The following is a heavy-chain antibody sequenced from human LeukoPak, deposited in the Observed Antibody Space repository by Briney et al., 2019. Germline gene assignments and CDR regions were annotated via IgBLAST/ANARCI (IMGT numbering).Heavy chain of an antibody. CDR2: ISSSSSYI. J-gene: IGHJ4*02. CDR3: ASRDGSDFDY. Sequence: GGSLRLSCAASGFTFSSYSMHWVRQAPGKGLEWVSSISSSSSYIYYADSVKGRLTISRDNAKNSLYLQMNSLRAEDTAVYYCASRDGSDFDYWGQGTLVTVSS. CDR1: GFTFSSYS. V-gene: IGHV3-21*01. D-gene: IGHD5-24*01.